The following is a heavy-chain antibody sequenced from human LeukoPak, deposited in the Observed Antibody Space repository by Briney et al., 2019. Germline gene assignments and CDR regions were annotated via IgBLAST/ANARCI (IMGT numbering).Heavy chain of an antibody. CDR3: ARLAYCGGDCYSN. CDR2: IYPGDSDT. V-gene: IGHV5-51*01. Sequence: PGESLKISGKGSGYRFTSYWIGWVRQMPGKGLEWMGIIYPGDSDTRYSPSFQGQVTISADKSISTAYLQWSSLKASDTAMYYCARLAYCGGDCYSNWGQGTLVTVSS. CDR1: GYRFTSYW. J-gene: IGHJ4*02. D-gene: IGHD2-21*02.